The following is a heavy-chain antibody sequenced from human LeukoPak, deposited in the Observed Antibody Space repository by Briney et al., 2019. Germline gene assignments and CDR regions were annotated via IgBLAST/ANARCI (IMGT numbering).Heavy chain of an antibody. V-gene: IGHV3-23*01. D-gene: IGHD7-27*01. CDR2: ITTGDGNT. CDR1: GFTFSSYT. Sequence: GGSLRLSCTASGFTFSSYTMTWVRQAPGKGLKWVSTITTGDGNTYYADSVKGRFTVSRDDSKNTLYLQMNSLRAEDTAVYYCAKDGGLWVSAHWGGSWGRGTLVTVS. J-gene: IGHJ5*02. CDR3: AKDGGLWVSAHWGGS.